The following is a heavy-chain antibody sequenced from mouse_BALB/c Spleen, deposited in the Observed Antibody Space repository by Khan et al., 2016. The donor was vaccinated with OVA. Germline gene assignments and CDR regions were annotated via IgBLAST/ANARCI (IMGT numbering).Heavy chain of an antibody. Sequence: QVQLKQSGPGLVQPSQSLSITCTVSGFSLTTYGVHWVSQSPEKGLEWLGVIWSGGSTDYNAAFISRMSISKDISKSKVFFKMNSLQVNDTAIYYCARNYDYDEGLAYWGQGTLVTVSA. CDR3: ARNYDYDEGLAY. CDR2: IWSGGST. D-gene: IGHD2-4*01. J-gene: IGHJ3*01. V-gene: IGHV2-2*02. CDR1: GFSLTTYG.